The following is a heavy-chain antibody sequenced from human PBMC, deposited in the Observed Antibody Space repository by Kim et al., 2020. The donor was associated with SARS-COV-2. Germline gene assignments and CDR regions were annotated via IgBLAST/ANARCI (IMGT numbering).Heavy chain of an antibody. V-gene: IGHV4-34*01. J-gene: IGHJ4*02. Sequence: SETLSLTCAVYGGSFSGYYWSWIRQPPGKGLEWIGEINHSGSTNYNPSLKSRVTISVDTSKNQFSLKLSSVTAADTAVYYCARGWTTGIDYWGQGTLVTVSS. CDR3: ARGWTTGIDY. CDR1: GGSFSGYY. D-gene: IGHD1-1*01. CDR2: INHSGST.